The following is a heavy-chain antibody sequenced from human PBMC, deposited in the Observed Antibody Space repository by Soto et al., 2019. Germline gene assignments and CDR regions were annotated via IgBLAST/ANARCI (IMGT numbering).Heavy chain of an antibody. CDR1: GFTFSSYA. Sequence: GGSLRLSCAASGFTFSSYAMNWVRQAPGKGLKWVSGISATGAKTYSADSVKGRFTTSRDYSKDTVYLEMNNLRADDTAVYYCTKSRSAMVYYFDFWGLGALVTVSS. D-gene: IGHD1-20*01. J-gene: IGHJ4*02. V-gene: IGHV3-23*01. CDR3: TKSRSAMVYYFDF. CDR2: ISATGAKT.